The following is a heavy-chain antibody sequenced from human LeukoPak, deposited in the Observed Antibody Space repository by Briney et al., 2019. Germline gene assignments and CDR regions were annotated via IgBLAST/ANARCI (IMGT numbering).Heavy chain of an antibody. CDR1: GFTFSSYA. J-gene: IGHJ4*02. V-gene: IGHV3-23*01. D-gene: IGHD2-2*01. CDR3: AKLGCSSTSCYQGY. Sequence: TGGSLRLSCAASGFTFSSYAMSWVRQAPGKGLEWVSAISGSGGSTYYADSVKGRFTISRDNSKNTLYLQMNSLRAEDTAVYYCAKLGCSSTSCYQGYWGQGTLVTVSS. CDR2: ISGSGGST.